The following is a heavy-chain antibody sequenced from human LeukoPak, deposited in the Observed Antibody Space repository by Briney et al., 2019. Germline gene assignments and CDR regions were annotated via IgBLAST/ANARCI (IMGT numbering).Heavy chain of an antibody. D-gene: IGHD3-9*01. CDR1: GVSISSTNSY. Sequence: SETLSLTCTVSGVSISSTNSYWGWIRQSPRTGLEWIGNIYSSGSTYYNPSLKSRVTISIDTSENQFSLKLTSVTAADTAVYYCARDPWDTDWYNFDFWGQGILVTVSS. J-gene: IGHJ4*02. CDR3: ARDPWDTDWYNFDF. CDR2: IYSSGST. V-gene: IGHV4-39*07.